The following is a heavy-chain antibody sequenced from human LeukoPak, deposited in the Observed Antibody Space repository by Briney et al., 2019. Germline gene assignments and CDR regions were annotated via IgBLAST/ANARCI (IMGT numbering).Heavy chain of an antibody. Sequence: ASETLSLTGTVSGGSISSGGYYWIWIRQHPGKRLEWIGYIYYSGSAYYNPSLQSRVTISVDTSKNQFSLKLSSVTAADTAVYYCARDAMVRGVIDPWGQGTLVTVSS. D-gene: IGHD3-10*01. CDR3: ARDAMVRGVIDP. CDR2: IYYSGSA. J-gene: IGHJ5*02. V-gene: IGHV4-31*03. CDR1: GGSISSGGYY.